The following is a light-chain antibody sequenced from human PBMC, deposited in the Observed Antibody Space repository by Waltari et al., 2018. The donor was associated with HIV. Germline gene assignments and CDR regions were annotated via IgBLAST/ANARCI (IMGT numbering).Light chain of an antibody. Sequence: QSALTQPASVSGSPGQSITISCTGTSSDVGGYNYVSWYQQHPGKAPKLMIYDVSYLPSWVSNRFSRSKSGNTASLTISGLQAEDEADYYCSSYTSSSTLYVVFGGGTKLTVL. CDR1: SSDVGGYNY. CDR3: SSYTSSSTLYVV. J-gene: IGLJ2*01. V-gene: IGLV2-14*01. CDR2: DVS.